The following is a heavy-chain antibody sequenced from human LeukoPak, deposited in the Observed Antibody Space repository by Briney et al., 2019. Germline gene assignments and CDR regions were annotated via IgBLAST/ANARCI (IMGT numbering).Heavy chain of an antibody. J-gene: IGHJ6*02. Sequence: ASVKVSCKASGYTFTSYGISWVRQAPGQGLEWMGWISAYNGNTNYAQKLQGRVTMTTDTSTSTAYMELRSLRSDDTAAYYCARVDGSSWSYYYYYGMDVWGQGTTVTVSS. D-gene: IGHD6-13*01. CDR3: ARVDGSSWSYYYYYGMDV. CDR2: ISAYNGNT. CDR1: GYTFTSYG. V-gene: IGHV1-18*01.